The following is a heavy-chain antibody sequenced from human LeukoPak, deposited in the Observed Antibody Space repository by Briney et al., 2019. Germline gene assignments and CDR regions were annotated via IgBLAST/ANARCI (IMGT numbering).Heavy chain of an antibody. V-gene: IGHV1-18*01. Sequence: GASVKVSCKASGYTFSSYGINWLRQAPGQGPEWMGRSSVNNVNKNYVEKFQGRVTMTTDTSTSTAYMELRSLRPDDTAVYYCARLSGSYYVDIWGQGTMVTVSS. CDR1: GYTFSSYG. D-gene: IGHD1-26*01. CDR2: SSVNNVNK. CDR3: ARLSGSYYVDI. J-gene: IGHJ3*02.